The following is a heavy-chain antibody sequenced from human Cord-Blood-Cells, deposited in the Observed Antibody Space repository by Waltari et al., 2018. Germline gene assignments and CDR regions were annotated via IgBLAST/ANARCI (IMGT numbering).Heavy chain of an antibody. Sequence: QVQLVESGGGVVQPGRSLRLSCAASGFTFSSSAMHWVSQAPGKGLEWVAVISYDGSNKYYADSVKGRFTISRDNSKNTLYLQMNSLRAEDTAVYYCARVPTGKYDYWGQGTLVTVSS. CDR3: ARVPTGKYDY. V-gene: IGHV3-30-3*01. CDR2: ISYDGSNK. J-gene: IGHJ4*02. CDR1: GFTFSSSA. D-gene: IGHD1-1*01.